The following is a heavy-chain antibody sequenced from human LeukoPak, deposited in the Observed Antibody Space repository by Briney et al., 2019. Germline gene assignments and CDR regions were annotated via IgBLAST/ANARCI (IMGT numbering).Heavy chain of an antibody. V-gene: IGHV3-11*01. Sequence: GGSLRLSCAASGFTFSDYYMSWIRQAPGKGLGWVSYISSSGSTIYYADSVKGRFTISRDNAKNSLYLQMNSLRAEDTAVYYCARDGDYDFLNWFDPWGQGTLVTVSS. CDR3: ARDGDYDFLNWFDP. CDR2: ISSSGSTI. J-gene: IGHJ5*02. CDR1: GFTFSDYY. D-gene: IGHD3-3*01.